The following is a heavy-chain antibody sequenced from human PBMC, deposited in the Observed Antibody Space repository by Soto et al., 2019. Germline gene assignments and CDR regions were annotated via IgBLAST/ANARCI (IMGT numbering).Heavy chain of an antibody. V-gene: IGHV3-21*01. CDR3: ARRRGSCARMDV. CDR2: ISSSSSYI. Sequence: PGGSLRLSCAASGFTFSSYSMNWVRQAPGKGLEWVSSISSSSSYIYYADSVKGRFTISRDNAKNSLYLQMNSLRAEDTAVYYCARRRGSCARMDVWGQGTTVTVSS. J-gene: IGHJ6*02. CDR1: GFTFSSYS. D-gene: IGHD2-15*01.